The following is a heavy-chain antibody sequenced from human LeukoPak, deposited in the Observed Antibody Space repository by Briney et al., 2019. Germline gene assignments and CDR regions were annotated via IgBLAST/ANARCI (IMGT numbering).Heavy chain of an antibody. CDR1: GGSISSSTYY. CDR3: ARIARWFDP. J-gene: IGHJ5*02. Sequence: SETLSLTCTVSGGSISSSTYYWGWIRQPPGKGLERIGNIYYSGNTYYNPSLKSRVTISVDTSKNQFSLKLSSVTAADTAVYYCARIARWFDPWGQGTLVTVSS. V-gene: IGHV4-39*07. CDR2: IYYSGNT.